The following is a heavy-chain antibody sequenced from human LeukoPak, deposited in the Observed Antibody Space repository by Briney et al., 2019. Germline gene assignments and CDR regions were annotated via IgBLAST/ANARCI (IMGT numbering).Heavy chain of an antibody. D-gene: IGHD3-16*01. CDR3: ARNHLGLGL. CDR2: INTRNGNA. V-gene: IGHV1-18*01. J-gene: IGHJ4*02. Sequence: GASVKVSCKASGYTFTTYVIIWVRQAPGQGLEWMGGINTRNGNANYAHQLQGRVTMTTDSSTSTSYMELASLRFDDTAIYYCARNHLGLGLWGQGTLVTVSS. CDR1: GYTFTTYV.